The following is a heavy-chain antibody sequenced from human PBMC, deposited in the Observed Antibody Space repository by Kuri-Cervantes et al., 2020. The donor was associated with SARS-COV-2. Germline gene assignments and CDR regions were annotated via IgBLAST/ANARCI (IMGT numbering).Heavy chain of an antibody. J-gene: IGHJ3*02. CDR2: INPNSGGT. CDR1: GYTFTGYY. D-gene: IGHD3-22*01. Sequence: ASVKVSCKASGYTFTGYYMHWVRQAPGQGLEWMGWINPNSGGTNYAQKFQGRVTMTRDTSISTAYMELSSLRSEDTAVYYCASGYYYDSTTPLESGRSAFDIWGQGTMVTVSS. CDR3: ASGYYYDSTTPLESGRSAFDI. V-gene: IGHV1-2*02.